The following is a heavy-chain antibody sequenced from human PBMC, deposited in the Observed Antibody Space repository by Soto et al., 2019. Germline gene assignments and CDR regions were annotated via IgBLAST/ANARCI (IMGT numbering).Heavy chain of an antibody. D-gene: IGHD5-18*01. Sequence: SETLSLTCSVSGGSISSAAYYWSWIRQPPGMGLEWIGYKHYNGDAHYSPSLKSRVTISVDTSKNQFSLKLSSVTAADTAVYYCARGWGYSYGYLAYFQHWGQGTLVTVSS. CDR2: KHYNGDA. CDR1: GGSISSAAYY. CDR3: ARGWGYSYGYLAYFQH. V-gene: IGHV4-61*08. J-gene: IGHJ1*01.